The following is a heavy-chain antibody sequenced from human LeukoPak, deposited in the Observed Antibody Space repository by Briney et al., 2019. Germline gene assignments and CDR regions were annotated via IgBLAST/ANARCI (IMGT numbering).Heavy chain of an antibody. J-gene: IGHJ6*03. V-gene: IGHV4-59*01. CDR2: IYYSGST. Sequence: SETLSLTCTVSGGSISSYYWSWIRQPPGKGLEWIGYIYYSGSTNYNPSLKSRVTISVDTSKNQFSLKLSSVTAADTAVYYCARGAAGYYYHYMDVWGKGTTVTVSS. CDR1: GGSISSYY. CDR3: ARGAAGYYYHYMDV. D-gene: IGHD6-13*01.